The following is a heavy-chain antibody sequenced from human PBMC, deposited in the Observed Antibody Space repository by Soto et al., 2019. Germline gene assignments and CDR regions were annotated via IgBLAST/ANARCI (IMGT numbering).Heavy chain of an antibody. CDR2: IKEDGSEQ. D-gene: IGHD1-1*01. V-gene: IGHV3-7*01. J-gene: IGHJ4*02. CDR1: GFTFNRHW. Sequence: EVQLVESGGGLVQPGGSLRLSCAVSGFTFNRHWMSWVRQTPGKGLEWVASIKEDGSEQSYVDSVKGRFTISRDNAKNSLFLQMNSLRVEDTAVYYCVGTGWNPPDYWGQGNLVTVSS. CDR3: VGTGWNPPDY.